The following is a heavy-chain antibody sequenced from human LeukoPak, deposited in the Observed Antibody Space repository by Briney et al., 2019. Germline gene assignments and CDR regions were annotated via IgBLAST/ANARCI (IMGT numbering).Heavy chain of an antibody. J-gene: IGHJ4*02. V-gene: IGHV5-10-1*01. CDR1: GYSFTSYW. D-gene: IGHD2-2*01. Sequence: GESLKISCKGSGYSFTSYWISWVRQMPGKGLEWMGRIDLSDSYTNYSPSFQGHVTISADKSISTAYLQWSSLKASDTAMYYCARDAVGVPAATDYWGQGTLVTVSS. CDR2: IDLSDSYT. CDR3: ARDAVGVPAATDY.